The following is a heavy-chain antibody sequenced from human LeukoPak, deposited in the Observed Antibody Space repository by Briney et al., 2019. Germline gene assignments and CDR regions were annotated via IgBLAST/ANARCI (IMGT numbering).Heavy chain of an antibody. CDR3: AKDRGSSSFNFDY. V-gene: IGHV3-33*06. D-gene: IGHD6-13*01. J-gene: IGHJ4*02. CDR1: GFTFSSYG. Sequence: PGRSLRLSCAASGFTFSSYGMHWVRQAPGKGLEWVAVIWYDGSNKYYADSVKGRFTISRDNSKNTLYLQMNSLRAEDTAVYYCAKDRGSSSFNFDYWGQGTLVTVSS. CDR2: IWYDGSNK.